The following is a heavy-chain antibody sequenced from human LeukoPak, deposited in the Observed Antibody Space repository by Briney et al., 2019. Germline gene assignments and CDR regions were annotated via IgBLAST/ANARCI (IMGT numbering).Heavy chain of an antibody. CDR3: AVIAAAGGFDY. Sequence: GSLRLSCAASGFTFSSYSMNWVRQPPGKGLGWIGEINHSGSTNYNPSLKSRVTISVDTSKNQFSLKLSSVTAADTAVYYCAVIAAAGGFDYWGQGTLVTVSS. J-gene: IGHJ4*02. CDR1: GFTFSSYS. CDR2: INHSGST. D-gene: IGHD6-13*01. V-gene: IGHV4-34*08.